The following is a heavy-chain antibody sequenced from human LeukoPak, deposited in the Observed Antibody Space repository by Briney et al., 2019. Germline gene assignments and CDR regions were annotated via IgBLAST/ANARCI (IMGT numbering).Heavy chain of an antibody. CDR3: AKRSAESSGYFNY. V-gene: IGHV3-23*01. J-gene: IGHJ4*02. CDR2: ITGSGAFT. D-gene: IGHD6-19*01. Sequence: GGSLRLSCAASGFSFIKYSMTWVRQAPGKGLEWVSAITGSGAFTDYADSVKGRFTISRDNSKNTLYLQMNSLRAEDTAVYYCAKRSAESSGYFNYWGQGTLVTVSS. CDR1: GFSFIKYS.